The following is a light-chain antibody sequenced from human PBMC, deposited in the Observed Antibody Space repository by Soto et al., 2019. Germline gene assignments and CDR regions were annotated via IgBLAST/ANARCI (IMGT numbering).Light chain of an antibody. CDR1: QSISTY. J-gene: IGKJ1*01. Sequence: DIPMTQTPSSLSASVLDRVTRTSRASQSISTYLNWYQHKPGKAPKVLIYAVSSLQSGVPSRFSGSGSGTDFTLTITSLQPEDSATYYCQHSYGTPRTFGQGTKVDTK. V-gene: IGKV1-39*01. CDR2: AVS. CDR3: QHSYGTPRT.